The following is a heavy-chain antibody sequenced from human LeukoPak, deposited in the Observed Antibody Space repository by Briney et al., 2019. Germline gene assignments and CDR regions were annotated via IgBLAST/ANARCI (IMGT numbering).Heavy chain of an antibody. Sequence: GGSLRLSCAASGFTFSSYGMHWVRQAPGKGLEWVAVLSDDEKNRYSADSVKGRFTISRDNSKNTLFLQMDSLRTEDTAVYYCARGGAADFYYYYGMDVWGQGTTVTVSS. D-gene: IGHD6-13*01. J-gene: IGHJ6*02. V-gene: IGHV3-30*03. CDR2: LSDDEKNR. CDR1: GFTFSSYG. CDR3: ARGGAADFYYYYGMDV.